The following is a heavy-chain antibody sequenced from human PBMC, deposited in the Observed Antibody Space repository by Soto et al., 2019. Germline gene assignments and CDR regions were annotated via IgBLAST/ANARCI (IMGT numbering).Heavy chain of an antibody. V-gene: IGHV2-70*04. Sequence: SGPTLVNPTQTLTLTCTFSGFSLSTSGMRVSWIRQPPGKALEWLARIDWDDDKFYSTSLKTRLTISKDTSKNQVVLTMTNMDPVDTATYYCARTPTTAYYFDYWGQGTLVTVS. CDR2: IDWDDDK. CDR1: GFSLSTSGMR. D-gene: IGHD1-26*01. CDR3: ARTPTTAYYFDY. J-gene: IGHJ4*02.